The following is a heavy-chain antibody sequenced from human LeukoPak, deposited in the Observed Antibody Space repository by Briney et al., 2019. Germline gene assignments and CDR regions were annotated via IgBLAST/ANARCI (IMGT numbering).Heavy chain of an antibody. CDR3: ARGAPYTYQLLYGYFDY. D-gene: IGHD2-2*02. CDR2: ISAYNGNT. J-gene: IGHJ4*02. CDR1: GYTIPSYG. Sequence: ASVKVSCKPSGYTIPSYGISGVRQAPGQGLEWMGWISAYNGNTNYAQKLQGRVTMTTDTSTSTAYMELRSLRSDDAAVYYCARGAPYTYQLLYGYFDYWGQGTLVTVSS. V-gene: IGHV1-18*01.